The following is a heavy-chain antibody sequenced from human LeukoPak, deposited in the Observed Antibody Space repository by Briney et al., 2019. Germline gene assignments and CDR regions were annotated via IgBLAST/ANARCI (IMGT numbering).Heavy chain of an antibody. V-gene: IGHV3-23*01. CDR2: ISGSGGSA. J-gene: IGHJ4*02. D-gene: IGHD3-22*01. CDR1: GFTFSSYA. Sequence: GGSLRLSCAASGFTFSSYAMSWVRQAPGKGLEWVSAISGSGGSAYYADSVKGRFTISRDNSKNTLYLQMNSLRAEDTAVYYCAKRAVYDSSAYYFDYWGQGTLVTVSS. CDR3: AKRAVYDSSAYYFDY.